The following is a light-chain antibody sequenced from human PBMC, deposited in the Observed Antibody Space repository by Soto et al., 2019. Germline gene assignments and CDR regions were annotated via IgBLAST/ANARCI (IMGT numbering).Light chain of an antibody. V-gene: IGKV1-39*01. CDR3: QQSYSTPWT. Sequence: DIQMTQSPSSLSESVGDRVTITCRASQSISSYLNWYQQKPGKSPKLLIYAASSLQSGVPSRFSGSGSGTDFTLTISSLQPEDFATDYCQQSYSTPWTFGQETKVEIK. CDR1: QSISSY. CDR2: AAS. J-gene: IGKJ1*01.